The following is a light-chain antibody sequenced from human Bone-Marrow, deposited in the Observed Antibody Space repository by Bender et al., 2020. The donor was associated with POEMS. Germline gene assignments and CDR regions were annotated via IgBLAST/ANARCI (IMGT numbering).Light chain of an antibody. CDR2: EVD. CDR3: QSYDSNNWV. V-gene: IGLV6-57*03. Sequence: NFMLTQPHSVSESPGKTVTISCTRSSGSLASNYVQWYRQRPGSAPTLVIYEVDQRPSGVPDRFSGSIDSSSNTASLTISGLKTEDEADYYCQSYDSNNWVFGGGTKLTVL. J-gene: IGLJ3*02. CDR1: SGSLASNY.